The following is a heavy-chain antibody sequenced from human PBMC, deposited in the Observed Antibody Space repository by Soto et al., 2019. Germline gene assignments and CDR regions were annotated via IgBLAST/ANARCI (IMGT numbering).Heavy chain of an antibody. D-gene: IGHD2-8*01. J-gene: IGHJ6*02. CDR3: ARGGYCSNGVCYVYYGVDV. V-gene: IGHV4-31*03. Sequence: SETLSLTCSVSGVSISSGGYNWSWIRQHPGKGLEWIGYIYNSGSTYYNPSLKSRVTISVDTSENQFSLKLSSVTAADTAVYYCARGGYCSNGVCYVYYGVDVWGQGTTDTVSS. CDR2: IYNSGST. CDR1: GVSISSGGYN.